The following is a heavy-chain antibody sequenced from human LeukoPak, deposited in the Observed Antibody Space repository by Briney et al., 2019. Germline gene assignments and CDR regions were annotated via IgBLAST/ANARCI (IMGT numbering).Heavy chain of an antibody. Sequence: GGSLRLSCAASGFVFSNYDMHWVRQAPGKGLEWVSSISSSSSYIYYADSGKGRLALSRDNAKNALYLQMNSLRAEDTAVYYCARDLPPSVPADIDYWGQGTLVTVSS. CDR3: ARDLPPSVPADIDY. D-gene: IGHD2-2*01. CDR2: ISSSSSYI. J-gene: IGHJ4*02. V-gene: IGHV3-21*01. CDR1: GFVFSNYD.